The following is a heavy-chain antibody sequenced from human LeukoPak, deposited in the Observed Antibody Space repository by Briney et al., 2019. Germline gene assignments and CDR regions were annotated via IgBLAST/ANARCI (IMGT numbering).Heavy chain of an antibody. CDR1: GFSFSGYG. Sequence: PGGSLRLSCAASGFSFSGYGMHWVRQTPGKGLEWVAAIWYDGSEKFYADSVKGRFTISRENAKNSLSLQMNSLRAEDTAVYYCVRQQTPHGNFDYWGQGTLVTASS. CDR3: VRQQTPHGNFDY. V-gene: IGHV3-33*01. J-gene: IGHJ4*02. D-gene: IGHD1-26*01. CDR2: IWYDGSEK.